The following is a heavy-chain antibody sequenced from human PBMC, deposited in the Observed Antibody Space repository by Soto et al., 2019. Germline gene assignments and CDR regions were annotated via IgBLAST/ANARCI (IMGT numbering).Heavy chain of an antibody. Sequence: SETLSLTCTVSGGSISSYYWSWIRQPPGKGLEWIGYIYYSGSTNYNPSLKSRVTISVDTSKNQFSLRLSSVTAADTAVYYCATVTDFWSGQNWFAPWGQGALVTVSS. CDR2: IYYSGST. CDR3: ATVTDFWSGQNWFAP. V-gene: IGHV4-59*01. CDR1: GGSISSYY. J-gene: IGHJ5*02. D-gene: IGHD3-3*01.